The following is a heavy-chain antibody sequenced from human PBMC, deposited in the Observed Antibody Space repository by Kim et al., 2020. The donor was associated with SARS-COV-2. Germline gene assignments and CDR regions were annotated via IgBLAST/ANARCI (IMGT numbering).Heavy chain of an antibody. CDR3: AREAFGYCGSTSCQGYYYYGMDV. D-gene: IGHD2-2*01. J-gene: IGHJ6*02. V-gene: IGHV7-4-1*02. Sequence: ASVKVSCKASGYTFTSYAMNWVRQAPGQGLEWMGWINTNTGNPTYAQGFTGRFVFSLDTSVSTAYLQISSLKAEDTAVYYCAREAFGYCGSTSCQGYYYYGMDVWGQGTTVTVSS. CDR2: INTNTGNP. CDR1: GYTFTSYA.